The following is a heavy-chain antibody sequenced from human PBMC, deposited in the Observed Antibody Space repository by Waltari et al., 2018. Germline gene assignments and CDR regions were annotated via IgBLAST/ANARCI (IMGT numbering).Heavy chain of an antibody. D-gene: IGHD6-13*01. Sequence: EVQLVESGGGVVRPGGSLRLACADSGFTWDDYGVSWVRQAPGKGLDCVSGINWNGGSTGYADSVKGRFTISRDNAKNSLYLQMNSLRAEDTALYHCARGSIAAAGTFGQAAFDIWGQGTMVTVSS. CDR2: INWNGGST. CDR3: ARGSIAAAGTFGQAAFDI. V-gene: IGHV3-20*01. J-gene: IGHJ3*02. CDR1: GFTWDDYG.